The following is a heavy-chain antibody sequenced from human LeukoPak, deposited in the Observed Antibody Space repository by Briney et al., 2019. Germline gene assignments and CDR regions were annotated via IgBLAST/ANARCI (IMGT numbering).Heavy chain of an antibody. CDR1: GGSISNVNYH. V-gene: IGHV4-39*03. CDR2: IYYSGNT. Sequence: SETLSLTCTVSGGSISNVNYHWGWIRQPPGKRLEWIGSIYYSGNTFYKPSLTSRVTISIDTSKNQFSLKLTSVTAADTAGYYCTRSSGWRSPLAYWGQGTLVTVSS. J-gene: IGHJ4*02. CDR3: TRSSGWRSPLAY. D-gene: IGHD6-19*01.